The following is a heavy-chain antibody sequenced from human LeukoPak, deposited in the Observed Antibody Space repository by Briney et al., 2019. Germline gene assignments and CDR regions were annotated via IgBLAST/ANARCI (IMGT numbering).Heavy chain of an antibody. Sequence: SETLSLTCTVSGGSISNYYWSWIRQPPGMGLEWIGNIYYSGSTNYNPSLKSRVTISVETSKNQFSLKLSSVTAADTAVYYCARRTDSGSWYFDLWGRGTPVTVSS. CDR1: GGSISNYY. D-gene: IGHD6-6*01. CDR2: IYYSGST. CDR3: ARRTDSGSWYFDL. J-gene: IGHJ2*01. V-gene: IGHV4-59*01.